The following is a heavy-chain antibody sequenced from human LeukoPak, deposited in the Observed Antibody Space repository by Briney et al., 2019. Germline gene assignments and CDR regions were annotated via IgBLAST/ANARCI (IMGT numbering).Heavy chain of an antibody. Sequence: GGSLRLSCAASGFTFSSYSMNWVRQAPGKGLEWVAFIRYDGSNKYYADSVKGRFTISRDNSKNTLYLQMNSLRAEDTAVYYCATSSGYYDSSGPLDYWGQGTLVTVSS. CDR3: ATSSGYYDSSGPLDY. J-gene: IGHJ4*02. D-gene: IGHD3-22*01. V-gene: IGHV3-30*02. CDR2: IRYDGSNK. CDR1: GFTFSSYS.